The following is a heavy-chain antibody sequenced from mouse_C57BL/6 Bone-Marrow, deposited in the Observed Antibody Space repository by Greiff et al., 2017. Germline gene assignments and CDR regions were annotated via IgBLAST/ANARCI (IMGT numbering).Heavy chain of an antibody. D-gene: IGHD1-1*01. CDR2: IDPENGDT. V-gene: IGHV14-4*01. Sequence: EVQRVESGAELVRPGASVKLSCTASGFNIKDDYMHWVKQRPEQGLEWIGWIDPENGDTEYASKFQGKATITADTSSNTAYLQLSSLTSEDTAVYYCTTGYYGRRYFDVWGTGTTVTVSS. CDR1: GFNIKDDY. CDR3: TTGYYGRRYFDV. J-gene: IGHJ1*03.